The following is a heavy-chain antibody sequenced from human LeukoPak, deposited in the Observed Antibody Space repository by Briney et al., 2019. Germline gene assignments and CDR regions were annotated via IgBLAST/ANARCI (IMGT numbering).Heavy chain of an antibody. J-gene: IGHJ4*02. D-gene: IGHD2-2*01. CDR3: AKVENIVVVPAALPV. CDR2: ISGSGGST. V-gene: IGHV3-23*01. Sequence: PGGSLRLSCAASGFTLSSYAMSWVRQAPGKGLEWVSAISGSGGSTYYADSVKGRFTISRDNSKNTLYLQMNSLRAEDTAVYYCAKVENIVVVPAALPVWGQGTLVTVSS. CDR1: GFTLSSYA.